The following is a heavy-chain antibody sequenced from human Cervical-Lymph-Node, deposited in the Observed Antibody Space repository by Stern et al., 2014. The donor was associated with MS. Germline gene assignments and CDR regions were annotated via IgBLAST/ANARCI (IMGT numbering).Heavy chain of an antibody. J-gene: IGHJ5*02. Sequence: EVQLVESGGGLVQPGGSLRLSCAASGFTFSSYWMNWVRQAPGKGLEWVANIKEDGSETYYVDSVKGRFTIARDNAKNSLYLQMNSLRAEDTAGYYCARGSDTWGQGTLVTVSS. CDR3: ARGSDT. CDR2: IKEDGSET. CDR1: GFTFSSYW. V-gene: IGHV3-7*01. D-gene: IGHD2-15*01.